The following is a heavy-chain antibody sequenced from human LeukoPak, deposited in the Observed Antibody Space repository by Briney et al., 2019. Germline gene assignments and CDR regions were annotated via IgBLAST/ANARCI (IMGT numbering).Heavy chain of an antibody. Sequence: NSGGSLRLSCAASGFTFSSYAMSWVRQAPGKGLEWVSSISSSSSYIYYADSVKGRFTISRDNAKNSLYLQMNSLRAEDTAVYYCARYGDYDSGPLDYWGQGTLVTVSS. D-gene: IGHD4-17*01. V-gene: IGHV3-21*01. CDR3: ARYGDYDSGPLDY. J-gene: IGHJ4*02. CDR2: ISSSSSYI. CDR1: GFTFSSYA.